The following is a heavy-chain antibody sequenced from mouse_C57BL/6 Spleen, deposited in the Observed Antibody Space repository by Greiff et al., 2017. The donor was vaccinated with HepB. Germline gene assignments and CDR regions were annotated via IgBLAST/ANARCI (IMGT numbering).Heavy chain of an antibody. CDR3: ARDKGDSTTAVWYFDV. D-gene: IGHD1-2*01. Sequence: EVQLVESEGGLVQPGSSMKLSCTASGFTFSDYYMAWVRQVPEKGLEWVANINYDGSSTYYLDSLKSRFIISRDNAKNILYLQMSSLKSEDTATYYCARDKGDSTTAVWYFDVWGTGTTVTVSS. CDR2: INYDGSST. V-gene: IGHV5-16*01. CDR1: GFTFSDYY. J-gene: IGHJ1*03.